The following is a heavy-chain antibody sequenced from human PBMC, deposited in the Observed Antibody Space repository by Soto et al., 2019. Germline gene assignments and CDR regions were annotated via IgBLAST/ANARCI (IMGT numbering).Heavy chain of an antibody. CDR1: RVFPRTRGVG. J-gene: IGHJ5*02. CDR3: AHRRGYCSGGSCYSIWFDP. Sequence: GPTPVKPPQTPPLTRPLSRVFPRTRGVGGGWVPPPPGKALEWLALIYWDDDKRYSPSLKSRLTITKDTSKNQVVLTMTNMDPVDTATYYCAHRRGYCSGGSCYSIWFDPWGQGTLVTVSS. D-gene: IGHD2-15*01. CDR2: IYWDDDK. V-gene: IGHV2-5*02.